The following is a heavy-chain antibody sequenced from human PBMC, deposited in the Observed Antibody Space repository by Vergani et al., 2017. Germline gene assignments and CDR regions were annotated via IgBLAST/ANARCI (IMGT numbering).Heavy chain of an antibody. CDR1: GGSISSYY. CDR2: IYTSGST. J-gene: IGHJ3*02. CDR3: ARAAHYYYDSSGYYYRSSVRMSTAFDI. D-gene: IGHD3-22*01. V-gene: IGHV4-4*07. Sequence: QVQLQESGPGLVKPSETLSLTCTVSGGSISSYYWSWIRQPAGKGLEWIGRIYTSGSTNYNPSLKSRVTMSVDTSKNQFSLKLSSVTAADTAVYYCARAAHYYYDSSGYYYRSSVRMSTAFDIWGQGTMVTVSS.